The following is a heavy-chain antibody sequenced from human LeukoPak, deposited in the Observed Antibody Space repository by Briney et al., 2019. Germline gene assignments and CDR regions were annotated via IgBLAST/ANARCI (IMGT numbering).Heavy chain of an antibody. J-gene: IGHJ5*02. CDR1: GFTFSSYA. CDR2: ISYDGSNK. V-gene: IGHV3-30-3*01. Sequence: GGSLRLSCAASGFTFSSYAMHWVRQAPGRGLEWVAVISYDGSNKYYADSVKGRFTISRDNSKNTLYLQMNSLRAEDTAVYYCAREAALLWFGEFSPWGQGTLVTVSS. CDR3: AREAALLWFGEFSP. D-gene: IGHD3-10*01.